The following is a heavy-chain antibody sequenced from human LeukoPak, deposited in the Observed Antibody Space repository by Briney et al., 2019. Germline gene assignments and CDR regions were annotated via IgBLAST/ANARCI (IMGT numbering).Heavy chain of an antibody. CDR3: GRGRPRGYSGYVIDY. Sequence: PGRSLTLACAASGFTFSSYSMNWVRQAPGEGLVWISRINYDGTTTSYADSVKGRFTISRDNAKNTLYLQMNSLRAEDTAAFYCGRGRPRGYSGYVIDYWGQGTPITVSS. D-gene: IGHD5-12*01. J-gene: IGHJ4*02. CDR2: INYDGTTT. CDR1: GFTFSSYS. V-gene: IGHV3-74*01.